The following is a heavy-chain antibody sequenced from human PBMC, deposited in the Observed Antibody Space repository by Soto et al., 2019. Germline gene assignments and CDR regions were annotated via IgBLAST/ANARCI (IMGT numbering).Heavy chain of an antibody. V-gene: IGHV1-69*06. J-gene: IGHJ6*02. Sequence: QVQLVQSGAEVKKPGSSVKVSCKAAGGTFSSYAISWVRQAPGPGLEWMGGIIPIFGTANYAQKFQGRVTITADKSTSTAYMELSSLRSEDTAVYYCARKELRSLAMDVWGQGPTVTVSS. CDR3: ARKELRSLAMDV. CDR1: GGTFSSYA. D-gene: IGHD3-3*01. CDR2: IIPIFGTA.